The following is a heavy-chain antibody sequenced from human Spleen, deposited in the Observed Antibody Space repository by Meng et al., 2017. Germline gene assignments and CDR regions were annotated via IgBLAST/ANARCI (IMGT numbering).Heavy chain of an antibody. J-gene: IGHJ4*02. CDR2: IGYSGTI. D-gene: IGHD3-22*01. CDR1: GGSTTSTSYY. CDR3: ARRVHDGSGHHYFDY. V-gene: IGHV4-39*01. Sequence: LQLQESGPGLVKPSETLSLTCTVSGGSTTSTSYYWDWIRQSPAKGLEWIGTIGYSGTIVYNPSLSSRVTMTLDTSKNQFSLKLSSVTAPDTAVYYCARRVHDGSGHHYFDYWGQGTLVTVSS.